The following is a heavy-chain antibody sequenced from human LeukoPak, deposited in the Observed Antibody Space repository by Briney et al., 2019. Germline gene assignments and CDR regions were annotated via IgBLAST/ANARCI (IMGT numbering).Heavy chain of an antibody. CDR3: ATSQGSGWLNYFDF. Sequence: GGSLRLSCAASGFTFSSYSMNWVRQAPGKGLEWVSSITGSGGGTYYADSVKGRFTISRDNSKNTLYLQMNSLRADDTAVYYCATSQGSGWLNYFDFWGQGTLVTVSS. CDR2: ITGSGGGT. CDR1: GFTFSSYS. J-gene: IGHJ4*02. D-gene: IGHD3-3*01. V-gene: IGHV3-23*01.